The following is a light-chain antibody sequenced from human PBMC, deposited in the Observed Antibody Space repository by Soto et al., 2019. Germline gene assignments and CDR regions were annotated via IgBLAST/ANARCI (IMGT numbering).Light chain of an antibody. V-gene: IGKV3-20*01. CDR3: QQYGSSGT. CDR1: QSVSSSY. Sequence: ESVLTQSPGTLSLSPGERATFSCRASQSVSSSYLAWYQQKPGQAPRFLIYSASSRATGIPDRFSGSGSGTDFTLTISRLEPEDFAVYYCQQYGSSGTFGQGTKVDTK. CDR2: SAS. J-gene: IGKJ1*01.